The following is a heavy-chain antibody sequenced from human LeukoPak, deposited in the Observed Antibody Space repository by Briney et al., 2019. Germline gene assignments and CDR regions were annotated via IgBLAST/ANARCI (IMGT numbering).Heavy chain of an antibody. Sequence: SETLSLTCTVSGGSISSYYWSWIRQPAGKGLEWIWRIYTSGSARYNPSLKSRVTMSVDTSKNQFSLKLSSVPAADTAVYYCARDSGSGDYGDYEPEGWFDHWGQGTLVTVSS. CDR1: GGSISSYY. V-gene: IGHV4-4*07. CDR2: IYTSGSA. D-gene: IGHD4-17*01. CDR3: ARDSGSGDYGDYEPEGWFDH. J-gene: IGHJ5*02.